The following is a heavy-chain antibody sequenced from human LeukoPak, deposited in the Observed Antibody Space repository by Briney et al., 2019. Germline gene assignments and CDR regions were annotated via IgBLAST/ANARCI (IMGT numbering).Heavy chain of an antibody. Sequence: PGGSLRLSCAASGITFSRSWMSWVRQAPGKGLEWVASIKEDGGEIFYVDSVKGRFTISRDNAENFLYLQMNSLRAEDTAVYYCARDRGGRSGLDDWGQGTLVIVSS. V-gene: IGHV3-7*04. J-gene: IGHJ4*02. CDR1: GITFSRSW. D-gene: IGHD2-15*01. CDR3: ARDRGGRSGLDD. CDR2: IKEDGGEI.